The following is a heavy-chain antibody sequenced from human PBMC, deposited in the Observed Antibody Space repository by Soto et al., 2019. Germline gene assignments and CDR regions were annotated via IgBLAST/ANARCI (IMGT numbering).Heavy chain of an antibody. Sequence: WESLTLSCAASGFTFSSYGFHWVRQAPCKWLEWVAVIWYDGSNKYYADSVQGRFTISRDNSKNTLYLQKNSLRAEATAVYYYARLRRSASSFGPWGQGTLVTVSS. CDR2: IWYDGSNK. J-gene: IGHJ5*02. V-gene: IGHV3-33*01. CDR3: ARLRRSASSFGP. D-gene: IGHD2-15*01. CDR1: GFTFSSYG.